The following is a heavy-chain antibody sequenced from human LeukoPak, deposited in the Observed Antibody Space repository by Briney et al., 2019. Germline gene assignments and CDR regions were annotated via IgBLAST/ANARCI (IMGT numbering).Heavy chain of an antibody. Sequence: GGSLRLSCAASEFTFDSFAMSWVRQAPGKGLEWVSLISTTGGSTYYADSVESRFTISRDNSKNTLYLQMNSLRAEDTAVYYCAKKNGAFDIWGQGTMVTVSS. CDR3: AKKNGAFDI. V-gene: IGHV3-23*01. CDR1: EFTFDSFA. CDR2: ISTTGGST. J-gene: IGHJ3*02.